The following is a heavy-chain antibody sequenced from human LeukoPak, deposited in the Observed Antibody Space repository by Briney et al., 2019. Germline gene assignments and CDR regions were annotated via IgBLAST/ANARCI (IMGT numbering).Heavy chain of an antibody. CDR3: ARGRRSRAYADFWSGYYTATAD. CDR1: GYTFTTYG. D-gene: IGHD3-3*01. Sequence: ASVKVSCKASGYTFTTYGISWVRQAPGQGLEWMGWISGYNGNTNHAQKLQDRVTVTTDTSTTTAYMELRSLKSDDTAVYYCARGRRSRAYADFWSGYYTATADWGQGTLVTVSS. V-gene: IGHV1-18*01. J-gene: IGHJ4*02. CDR2: ISGYNGNT.